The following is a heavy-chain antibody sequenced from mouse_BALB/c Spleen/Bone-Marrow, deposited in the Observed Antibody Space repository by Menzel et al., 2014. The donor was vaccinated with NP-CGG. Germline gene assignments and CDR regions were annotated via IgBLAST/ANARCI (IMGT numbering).Heavy chain of an antibody. V-gene: IGHV1-82*01. J-gene: IGHJ3*01. D-gene: IGHD1-1*01. CDR1: GYVFSSSW. Sequence: QVQLQQPGPELVKSGASVKISCKASGYVFSSSWMNWVKQRPGQGLEWIGRIYPGDGDTNYNGKFKGKATLTADKSSSTAYMQLSNLTSVDSAVYFCARTNGSSFFAYWGQGTLVTVSA. CDR2: IYPGDGDT. CDR3: ARTNGSSFFAY.